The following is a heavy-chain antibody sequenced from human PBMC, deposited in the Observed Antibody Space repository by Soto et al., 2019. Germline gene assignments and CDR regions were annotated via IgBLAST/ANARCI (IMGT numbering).Heavy chain of an antibody. CDR2: IDPSDSYT. CDR3: ARLKRDGHNYSPLYY. Sequence: PGEYLKISCKGSGYSCTSYWVSWVRQMPGKGLGWMGRIDPSDSYTNYSPSFQGHVTISADKSISTAYLQWSSLKASDTAMYYCARLKRDGHNYSPLYYWGQGTLVTVSS. CDR1: GYSCTSYW. D-gene: IGHD5-12*01. V-gene: IGHV5-10-1*01. J-gene: IGHJ4*02.